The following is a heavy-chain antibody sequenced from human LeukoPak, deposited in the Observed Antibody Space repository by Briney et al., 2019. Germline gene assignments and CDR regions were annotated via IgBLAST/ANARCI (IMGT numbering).Heavy chain of an antibody. J-gene: IGHJ4*02. Sequence: ASVKVSCKATGYTFTDYYMHWVRQAPGQGLEWMGIINPSGGTTTYAQKFQGRVTMTRDTSTSTVYMELRSLRFEDTAVYYCARGDSSGYYGAFDYWGQGTLVTVSS. V-gene: IGHV1-46*01. CDR2: INPSGGTT. CDR1: GYTFTDYY. D-gene: IGHD3-22*01. CDR3: ARGDSSGYYGAFDY.